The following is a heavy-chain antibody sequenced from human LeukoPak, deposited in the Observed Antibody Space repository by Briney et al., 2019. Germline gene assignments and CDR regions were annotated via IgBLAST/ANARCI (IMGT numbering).Heavy chain of an antibody. J-gene: IGHJ4*02. CDR3: AKSGYNRFDF. D-gene: IGHD5-24*01. CDR1: GFTLSNSA. CDR2: ISGSGSGGST. Sequence: GGSWRLSCAASGFTLSNSAMSWVRQAPGKGLEWVSNISGSGSGGSTYYADSVKGRFTISRDNSKNTLYLQMNSLRAEDTAVYYCAKSGYNRFDFWGQGTLVTVSS. V-gene: IGHV3-23*01.